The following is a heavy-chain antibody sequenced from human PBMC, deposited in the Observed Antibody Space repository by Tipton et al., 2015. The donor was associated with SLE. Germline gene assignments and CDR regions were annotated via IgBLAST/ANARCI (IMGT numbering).Heavy chain of an antibody. J-gene: IGHJ5*02. CDR2: IYPSGGT. CDR3: ARGAEEMFDP. D-gene: IGHD5-24*01. Sequence: TLSLTCTVSGGSISSSSYYWGWIRQPPGKGLEWIANIYPSGGTDYNSSLKSRVTISADTSKNQFSLRLNSVTAADTAVYYCARGAEEMFDPWGQGTLVTVSS. V-gene: IGHV4-39*07. CDR1: GGSISSSSYY.